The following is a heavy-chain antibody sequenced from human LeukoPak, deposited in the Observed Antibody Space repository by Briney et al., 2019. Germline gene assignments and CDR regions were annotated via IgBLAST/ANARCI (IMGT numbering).Heavy chain of an antibody. D-gene: IGHD2-2*01. Sequence: GGSLRLSCAASGFTVSSNYMSWVRQPPGKGLEWVSGISGSGGRTFYADSVKGRFSISRDNSKNTLSLQMNSLRADDTAVYYCAKDSWRDQLPFIFDYWGQGILVTVSS. CDR3: AKDSWRDQLPFIFDY. V-gene: IGHV3-23*01. CDR2: ISGSGGRT. CDR1: GFTVSSNY. J-gene: IGHJ4*02.